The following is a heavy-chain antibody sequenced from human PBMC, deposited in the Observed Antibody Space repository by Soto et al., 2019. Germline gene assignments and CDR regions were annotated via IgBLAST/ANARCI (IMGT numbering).Heavy chain of an antibody. CDR2: IYHSGST. D-gene: IGHD1-26*01. J-gene: IGHJ4*02. CDR3: AAVGARRDY. Sequence: PSETLSLTCAVSGYSISSGYYWGWIRQPPGKGLEWIGSIYHSGSTYYNPSLKSRVTISVDTSKNQFSLKLSSATAADTAVYYCAAVGARRDYWGQGTLVTV. CDR1: GYSISSGYY. V-gene: IGHV4-38-2*01.